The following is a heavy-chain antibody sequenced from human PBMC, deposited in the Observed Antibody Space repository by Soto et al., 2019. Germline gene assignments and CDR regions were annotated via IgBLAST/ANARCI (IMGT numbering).Heavy chain of an antibody. J-gene: IGHJ5*02. D-gene: IGHD3-3*01. V-gene: IGHV4-59*01. Sequence: SETLSLTCTVSGGSISSYYWSWIRQPPGKGLEWIGYIYYSGSTNYNPSLKSRVTISVDTSKNQFSLKLSSVTAADTAVYYCARAGDDFWSGYSHNWFDPWGQGTLVTVSS. CDR3: ARAGDDFWSGYSHNWFDP. CDR2: IYYSGST. CDR1: GGSISSYY.